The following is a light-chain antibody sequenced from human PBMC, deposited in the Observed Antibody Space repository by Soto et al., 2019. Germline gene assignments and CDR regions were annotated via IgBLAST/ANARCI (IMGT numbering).Light chain of an antibody. J-gene: IGKJ4*01. Sequence: EIVMTQSPATLSVSPGERATLSCRASQSVSNNYLAWYQQKPGRAHRPLIYGASSRATGIPDRFSGSGSGTDFTLTISRLEPEDFAMYYCQQYGYLVTFGGGTKVDI. CDR2: GAS. CDR3: QQYGYLVT. CDR1: QSVSNNY. V-gene: IGKV3-20*01.